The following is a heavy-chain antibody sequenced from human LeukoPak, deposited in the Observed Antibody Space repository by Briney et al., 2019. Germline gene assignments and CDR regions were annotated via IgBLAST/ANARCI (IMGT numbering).Heavy chain of an antibody. Sequence: GGSLRLSCAASGFTFSSYAMSWVRQAPGKGLEWVSAISGSGGSTYYADSVKGRFTISRDNSKNTLYLQMNSLRAEDTAVYYCAKDQLAAAGPEPRAFDIWGQGTIVTVSS. J-gene: IGHJ3*02. D-gene: IGHD6-13*01. CDR1: GFTFSSYA. CDR2: ISGSGGST. V-gene: IGHV3-23*01. CDR3: AKDQLAAAGPEPRAFDI.